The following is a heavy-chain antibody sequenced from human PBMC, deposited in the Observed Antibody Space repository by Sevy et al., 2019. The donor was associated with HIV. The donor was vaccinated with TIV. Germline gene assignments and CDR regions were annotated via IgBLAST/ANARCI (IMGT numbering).Heavy chain of an antibody. CDR1: GFNFRNSW. Sequence: GGSLRLSCAAFGFNFRNSWMAWVRQTPGKGLEFLADIKQDGYETYYVDSVMGRFTISRDNAKNSLHLQMNSLRAEDTAIYFCVRDKEVGASILDYWGQGTPVTVSS. D-gene: IGHD1-26*01. V-gene: IGHV3-7*03. CDR3: VRDKEVGASILDY. J-gene: IGHJ4*02. CDR2: IKQDGYET.